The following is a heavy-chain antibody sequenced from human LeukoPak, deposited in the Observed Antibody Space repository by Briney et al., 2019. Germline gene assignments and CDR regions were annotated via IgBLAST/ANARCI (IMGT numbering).Heavy chain of an antibody. CDR2: INPNSGDT. CDR1: GYTFTGYY. J-gene: IGHJ4*02. D-gene: IGHD4/OR15-4a*01. CDR3: ARDGALDS. V-gene: IGHV1-2*02. Sequence: ASVKVSCKASGYTFTGYYMHWVRQAPGQGLEWMGWINPNSGDTNSAQKYQGRVTMTRDTSISTAYMELSRLRLDDTAVYYCARDGALDSWGQGTLVTVSS.